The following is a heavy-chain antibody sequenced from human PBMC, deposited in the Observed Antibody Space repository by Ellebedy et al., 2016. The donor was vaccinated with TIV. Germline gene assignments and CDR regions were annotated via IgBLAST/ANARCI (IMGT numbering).Heavy chain of an antibody. J-gene: IGHJ4*02. V-gene: IGHV3-21*01. CDR2: LGSSSDHI. CDR3: ARGGIATAGFDY. D-gene: IGHD6-13*01. Sequence: GESLKISCAASGFIFSTYPLNWVPQAPGKGLEWVSSLGSSSDHIYYADSVKCRFTISRDNAKNSLYLQMNSLRAEDTAVYYCARGGIATAGFDYWGQGTLVTVSS. CDR1: GFIFSTYP.